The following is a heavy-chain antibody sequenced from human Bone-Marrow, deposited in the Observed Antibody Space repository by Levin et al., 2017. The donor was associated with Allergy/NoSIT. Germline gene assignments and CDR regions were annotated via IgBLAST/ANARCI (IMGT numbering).Heavy chain of an antibody. D-gene: IGHD6-19*01. CDR1: GFTFDDYA. J-gene: IGHJ6*02. Sequence: PGGSLRLSCVGSGFTFDDYAMHWVRQAPGKGLEWVSIINWNSGTIAYAASVKGRFTVSRDNAKNSLYLQMNSLRAEDTALYYCAKDVYLGQWPPQYTMDVWGQGTTVTVS. V-gene: IGHV3-9*01. CDR2: INWNSGTI. CDR3: AKDVYLGQWPPQYTMDV.